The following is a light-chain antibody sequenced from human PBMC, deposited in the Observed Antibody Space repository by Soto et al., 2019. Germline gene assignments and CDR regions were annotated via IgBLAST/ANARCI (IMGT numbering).Light chain of an antibody. V-gene: IGKV3-15*01. CDR3: QQYNTWLWT. Sequence: EVVMTQSPATLSVSPGERATLSCRASQSVNANLAWYQQKPGQAPRLLIHGASNRATGIPARFSGSGFGTEFILPISCLQSEDFAVYYCQQYNTWLWTFGQGTKVEI. J-gene: IGKJ1*01. CDR2: GAS. CDR1: QSVNAN.